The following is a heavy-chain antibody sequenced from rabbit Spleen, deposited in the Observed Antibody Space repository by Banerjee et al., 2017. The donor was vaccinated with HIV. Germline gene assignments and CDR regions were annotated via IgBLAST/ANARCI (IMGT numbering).Heavy chain of an antibody. CDR3: VRGASGSGYYSL. V-gene: IGHV1S7*01. CDR2: IEPIFGTT. D-gene: IGHD1-1*01. J-gene: IGHJ3*01. Sequence: QSLEESGGGLVQPGGSLTLSCKASGFDFNNYYMTWVRQAPGKGLEWIGLIEPIFGTTYYASWVNGRFTISSHNAQNTLYLQVKSLTAADTATYFCVRGASGSGYYSLWGQGTLVTVS. CDR1: GFDFNNYY.